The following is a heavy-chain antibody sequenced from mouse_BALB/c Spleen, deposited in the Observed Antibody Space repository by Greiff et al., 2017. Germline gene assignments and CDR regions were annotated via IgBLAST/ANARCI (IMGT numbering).Heavy chain of an antibody. CDR3: ARKAALDY. CDR1: GYTFTSYW. V-gene: IGHV1-87*01. CDR2: IYPGDGDT. J-gene: IGHJ2*01. Sequence: VKLQESGAELARPGASVKLSCKASGYTFTSYWMQWVKQRPGQGLEWIGAIYPGDGDTRYTQKFKGKATLTADKSSSTAYMQLSSLASEDSAVYYCARKAALDYWGQGTTLTVSS.